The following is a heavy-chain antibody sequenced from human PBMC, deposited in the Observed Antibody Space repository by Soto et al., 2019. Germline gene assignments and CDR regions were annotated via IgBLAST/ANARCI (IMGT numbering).Heavy chain of an antibody. J-gene: IGHJ3*02. Sequence: ASVKVSCKASGYTFTGYYMHWVRQAPGQGLEWMGWINPNSGGTNYAQKFQGWVTMTRDTSISTAYMELSRLRSDDTAVYYCARGGEDITGTTFPFGAFDIWGQGTMVTVSS. V-gene: IGHV1-2*04. CDR3: ARGGEDITGTTFPFGAFDI. D-gene: IGHD1-7*01. CDR1: GYTFTGYY. CDR2: INPNSGGT.